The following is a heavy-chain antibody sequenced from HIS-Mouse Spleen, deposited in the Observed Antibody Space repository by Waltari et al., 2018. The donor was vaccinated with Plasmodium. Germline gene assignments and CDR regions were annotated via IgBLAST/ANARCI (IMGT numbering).Heavy chain of an antibody. CDR2: IYYSGRT. Sequence: QLQLQESGPGLVKPSETLSLTCTVSGGSISSSSYYWGWIRQPPGKGLEWIGRIYYSGRTYYNPSLKSRVTISVDTSKNQFSLKLSSVTAADTAVYYCARDLGYGSGSYGYWGQGTLVTVSS. J-gene: IGHJ4*02. CDR3: ARDLGYGSGSYGY. CDR1: GGSISSSSYY. D-gene: IGHD3-10*01. V-gene: IGHV4-39*07.